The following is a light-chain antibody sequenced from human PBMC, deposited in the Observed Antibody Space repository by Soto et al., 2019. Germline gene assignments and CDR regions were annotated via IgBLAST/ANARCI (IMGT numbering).Light chain of an antibody. V-gene: IGLV1-40*01. CDR2: SNI. J-gene: IGLJ3*02. CDR3: QSYDSSLGGSKGV. Sequence: QLVLTQPPSMSGAPGQRVTITCTGSSSDIGAGYDVHWYHQFPGTAPKLLIYSNINRPSGVPDRFSGFKSGTSASLAITGLQAEDEADYYCQSYDSSLGGSKGVFGGGTKLTVL. CDR1: SSDIGAGYD.